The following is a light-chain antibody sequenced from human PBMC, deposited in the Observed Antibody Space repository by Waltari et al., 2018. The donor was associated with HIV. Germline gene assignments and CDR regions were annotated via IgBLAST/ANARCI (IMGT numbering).Light chain of an antibody. Sequence: QSALTQPASVSGSPGQSITISCTRTSSDVATYKLVSWYQQHPGKAPKLMIYEVSKRRSGVSERFSGAKSGDTASLTISGLQAEDEADYYCCSYVSNVIFGGGTKLTVL. J-gene: IGLJ2*01. CDR2: EVS. V-gene: IGLV2-23*02. CDR3: CSYVSNVI. CDR1: SSDVATYKL.